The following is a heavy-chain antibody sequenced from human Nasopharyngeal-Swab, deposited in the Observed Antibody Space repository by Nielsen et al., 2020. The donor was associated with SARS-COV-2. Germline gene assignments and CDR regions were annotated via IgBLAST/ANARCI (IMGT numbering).Heavy chain of an antibody. CDR2: IYTSGST. D-gene: IGHD1-20*01. V-gene: IGHV4-61*02. J-gene: IGHJ6*02. Sequence: WIRQPSGKGLEWIGRIYTSGSTNYNPSLKSRVTISVDTSKNQFSLKLSSVTAADTAVYYCARINWNYYYYYGMDVWGQGTTVTVSS. CDR3: ARINWNYYYYYGMDV.